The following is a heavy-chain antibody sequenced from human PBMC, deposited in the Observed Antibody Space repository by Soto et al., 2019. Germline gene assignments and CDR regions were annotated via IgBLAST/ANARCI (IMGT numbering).Heavy chain of an antibody. CDR2: INAGNGNT. V-gene: IGHV1-3*01. D-gene: IGHD2-15*01. CDR1: GYTFTSYA. CDR3: ARGGLGYCSGGSCYYFDY. Sequence: QVQLVQSGAEVKKPGASVKVSCKASGYTFTSYAMHWVRQAPGQRLEWMGWINAGNGNTKYSQKFQGRVNITRDTSASTDYMELSSLRSEDTAVYYCARGGLGYCSGGSCYYFDYWGQGTLVTVSS. J-gene: IGHJ4*02.